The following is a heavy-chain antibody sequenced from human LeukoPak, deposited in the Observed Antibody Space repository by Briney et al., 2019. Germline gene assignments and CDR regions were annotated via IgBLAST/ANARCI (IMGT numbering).Heavy chain of an antibody. D-gene: IGHD3-22*01. CDR1: GFTFSSYA. CDR2: ISYDGSNK. V-gene: IGHV3-30*04. J-gene: IGHJ4*02. Sequence: GALRLSCAASGFTFSSYAMHWVRQAPGKGLEWVAVISYDGSNKYYADSVKGRFTTSRDNSKNTLYLQMNSLRAEDTAVYYCAKDRAYYSDSSGYYLVRAYDYWGQGTLVTVSS. CDR3: AKDRAYYSDSSGYYLVRAYDY.